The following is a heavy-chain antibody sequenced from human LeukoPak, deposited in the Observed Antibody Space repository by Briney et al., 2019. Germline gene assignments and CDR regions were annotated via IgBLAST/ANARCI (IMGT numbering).Heavy chain of an antibody. V-gene: IGHV3-21*01. Sequence: RGSLRLSCAASGFTFSSYSMNWVRQAPGKGLEWVSSISSSSSYIYYADSVKGRFTISRDNAKNSLYLQMNSLRAEDTAVYYCARGQGYSSGCDAFDIWGQGTMVTVSS. CDR2: ISSSSSYI. CDR3: ARGQGYSSGCDAFDI. D-gene: IGHD6-19*01. J-gene: IGHJ3*02. CDR1: GFTFSSYS.